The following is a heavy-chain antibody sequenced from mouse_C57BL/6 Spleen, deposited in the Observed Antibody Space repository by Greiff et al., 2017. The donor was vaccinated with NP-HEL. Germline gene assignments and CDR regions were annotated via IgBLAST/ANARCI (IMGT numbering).Heavy chain of an antibody. CDR2: INYDGSST. CDR3: ARDGYSAKDY. CDR1: GFTFSDYY. V-gene: IGHV5-16*01. Sequence: EVHLVESEGGLVQPGSSMKLSCTASGFTFSDYYMAWVRQVPEMGLEWVANINYDGSSTYYLDSLKSRFIISRENAKNVLYLQMSSLKSEDTATYYCARDGYSAKDYWGQGTSVTVSS. J-gene: IGHJ4*01.